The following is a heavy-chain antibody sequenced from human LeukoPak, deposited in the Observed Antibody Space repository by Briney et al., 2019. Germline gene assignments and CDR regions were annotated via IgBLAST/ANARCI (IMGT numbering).Heavy chain of an antibody. J-gene: IGHJ4*02. D-gene: IGHD3-9*01. CDR3: ARQPSRLRYFDRILSYFDY. V-gene: IGHV4-39*01. CDR1: GGSISSSSYY. Sequence: SETLSLTCTVSGGSISSSSYYWGWIRQPQGKGLEWIGSIYYSGTTYYNPSLKSRVTISVDTSKNQFSLKLSSMTAADTVVYFCARQPSRLRYFDRILSYFDYWGKGNLVTVSS. CDR2: IYYSGTT.